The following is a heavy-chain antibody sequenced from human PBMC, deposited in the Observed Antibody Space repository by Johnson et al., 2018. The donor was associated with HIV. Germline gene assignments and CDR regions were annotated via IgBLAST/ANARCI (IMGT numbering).Heavy chain of an antibody. V-gene: IGHV3-30*04. J-gene: IGHJ3*01. D-gene: IGHD1-26*01. CDR1: GFTFSSYG. Sequence: VQLVESGGGVVQPGKSLRLSCAASGFTFSSYGLHWVRQAPGKGLEWVAVISVDGRNKFYADSVKGRFTISRDNSKNTLYQQMNRLRAEDTAVYYWVRDRSTYSGSYYGWDAFALWGQGTMVTVSS. CDR2: ISVDGRNK. CDR3: VRDRSTYSGSYYGWDAFAL.